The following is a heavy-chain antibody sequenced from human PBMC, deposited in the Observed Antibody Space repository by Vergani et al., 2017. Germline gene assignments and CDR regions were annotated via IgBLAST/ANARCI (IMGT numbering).Heavy chain of an antibody. D-gene: IGHD2-8*01. Sequence: EVQLLESGGGLVQPGGSLRLSCAASGFTFSSYAMSWVRQAPGKGLEWVSSISGRSNYIYYADSLKGRFTISRYNSKNSLFLQLRSLRAEDAAVYYCARDCTSGGCPDNYGMDVWGQGATVTVSS. CDR3: ARDCTSGGCPDNYGMDV. V-gene: IGHV3-21*06. CDR2: ISGRSNYI. J-gene: IGHJ6*02. CDR1: GFTFSSYA.